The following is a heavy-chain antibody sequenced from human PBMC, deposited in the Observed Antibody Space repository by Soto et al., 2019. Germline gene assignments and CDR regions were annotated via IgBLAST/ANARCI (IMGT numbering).Heavy chain of an antibody. CDR3: GRLVVPTGSGLLDY. V-gene: IGHV3-7*03. J-gene: IGHJ4*02. CDR1: GLSLSNYW. Sequence: GGSLRLSCAASGLSLSNYWMTWVRQSPGKGLEWVANIKPDGTEQYYVDSVKGRFTSSRDNAKNSLFLQMNSLRAEDTAVYYCGRLVVPTGSGLLDYWGQGSMVTVSS. D-gene: IGHD2-21*01. CDR2: IKPDGTEQ.